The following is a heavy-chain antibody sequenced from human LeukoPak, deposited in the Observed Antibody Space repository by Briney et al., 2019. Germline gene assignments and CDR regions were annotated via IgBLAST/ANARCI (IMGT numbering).Heavy chain of an antibody. CDR1: GGTFSSYA. CDR3: ARDERHSAGAFDI. CDR2: IIPIFGTA. V-gene: IGHV1-69*13. D-gene: IGHD2-21*01. Sequence: ASVKVSCKASGGTFSSYAISWVRRAPGQGLEWMGGIIPIFGTANYAQKFQGRVTITADESTSTAYMELSSLRSEDTAVYYCARDERHSAGAFDIWGQGTMVTVSS. J-gene: IGHJ3*02.